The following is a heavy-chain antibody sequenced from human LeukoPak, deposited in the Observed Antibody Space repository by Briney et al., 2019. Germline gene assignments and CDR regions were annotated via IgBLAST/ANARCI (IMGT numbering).Heavy chain of an antibody. CDR1: GFTFSSYA. V-gene: IGHV3-23*01. D-gene: IGHD3-16*02. J-gene: IGHJ4*02. Sequence: PGGSLRLSCAASGFTFSSYAMSWVRQAPGKGLEWVSAISGSGGSTYYADSVKGRFTISRDNSKNTLYLQMNSLRAEDTAVYYCAKARIMITFGGVIVDYFDYWGQGTLVTVSS. CDR3: AKARIMITFGGVIVDYFDY. CDR2: ISGSGGST.